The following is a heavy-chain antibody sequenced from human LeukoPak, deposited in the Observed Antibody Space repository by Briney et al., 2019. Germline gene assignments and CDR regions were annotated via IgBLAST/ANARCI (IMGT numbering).Heavy chain of an antibody. V-gene: IGHV4-30-2*01. CDR3: AREGSSGYDNWFDP. CDR1: GGSISSGGYS. Sequence: PSETLSLTCAVSGGSISSGGYSWRWLRQPPGKGLGWIGYIYHSGSTYYNPSLKSRVTISVDRSKNQFSLKLSSVTAADTAVYYCAREGSSGYDNWFDPWGQGTLVTVSS. J-gene: IGHJ5*02. D-gene: IGHD3-22*01. CDR2: IYHSGST.